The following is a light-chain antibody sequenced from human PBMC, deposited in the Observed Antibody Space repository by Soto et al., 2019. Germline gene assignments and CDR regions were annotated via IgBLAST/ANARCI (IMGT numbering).Light chain of an antibody. CDR2: KAS. CDR1: QGISNW. V-gene: IGKV1-5*03. CDR3: QHYNSYSEA. J-gene: IGKJ1*01. Sequence: DIQMTQSPSFLSASVGDRVTITCRASQGISNWLAWYQQKPGKAPKLLIYKASTLKSGVPSRFSGSGSGTEFTLTISSLQPDDFATYYRQHYNSYSEAFGQGTKVDIK.